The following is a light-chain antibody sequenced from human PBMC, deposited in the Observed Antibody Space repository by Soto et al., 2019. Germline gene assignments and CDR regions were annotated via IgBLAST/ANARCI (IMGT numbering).Light chain of an antibody. Sequence: DIKMTQSPSTLSASVGDTVTITCRASQSVGGCLTWYQQKPGEAPNLLIYDASNLPGGVPSRFSGSGSGTKFTFTITSLQPDDFATYYCQQYATVSGTFGPGTKVDIK. CDR2: DAS. V-gene: IGKV1-5*01. CDR3: QQYATVSGT. CDR1: QSVGGC. J-gene: IGKJ3*01.